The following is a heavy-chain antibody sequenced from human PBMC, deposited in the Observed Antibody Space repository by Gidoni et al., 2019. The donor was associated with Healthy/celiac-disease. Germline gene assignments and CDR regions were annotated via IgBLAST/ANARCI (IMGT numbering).Heavy chain of an antibody. J-gene: IGHJ3*02. CDR3: AKIRWGGYDLGDPRRLGAFDI. V-gene: IGHV3-23*01. CDR1: GFTFSSYA. D-gene: IGHD5-12*01. CDR2: ISGSGGST. Sequence: EVQLLESGGGLVQPGGSLILPCSASGFTFSSYAMSWCGQAPGKGLEWVSAISGSGGSTYYADSVKGRFTISRDNYKNTLYLQMNSLRAEDTAVYYCAKIRWGGYDLGDPRRLGAFDIWGQGTMVTVSS.